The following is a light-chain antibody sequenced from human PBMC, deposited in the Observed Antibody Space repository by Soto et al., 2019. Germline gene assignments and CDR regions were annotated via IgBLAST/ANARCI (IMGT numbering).Light chain of an antibody. Sequence: QSVLTQPPSVSGAPGQRVTICCSGSRSNIGAGYDVHWYQQLPGTAPKLLIYVTNNRPSGVPDRFSGSKSGTSASLAITGLRAEDEADYYCQTYDSSLSGSIFGGGTKLTVL. J-gene: IGLJ2*01. CDR3: QTYDSSLSGSI. V-gene: IGLV1-40*01. CDR1: RSNIGAGYD. CDR2: VTN.